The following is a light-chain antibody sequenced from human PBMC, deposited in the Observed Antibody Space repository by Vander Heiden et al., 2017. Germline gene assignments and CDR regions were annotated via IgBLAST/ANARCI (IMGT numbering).Light chain of an antibody. Sequence: DIQMTQSPSTLSASAGDRVTITCRASQSISIWLAWYQQKPGKAPNLLIYKASSLESGVPSRFSGSGSGTEFTLTISSLQTDDFATYYCQHYNNFPYTFGQGTKLEIK. V-gene: IGKV1-5*03. J-gene: IGKJ2*01. CDR3: QHYNNFPYT. CDR2: KAS. CDR1: QSISIW.